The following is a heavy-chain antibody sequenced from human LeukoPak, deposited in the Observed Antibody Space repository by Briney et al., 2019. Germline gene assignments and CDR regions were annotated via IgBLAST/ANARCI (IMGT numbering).Heavy chain of an antibody. CDR3: ALVYCSSTSCYTYNWFDP. Sequence: ASVKVSCKASGGTFSSYAISWVRQAPGQGLEWMGGIIPIFGTANYAQKFQGRVTITADESTSTAYMELSSLRSEDTAVYYCALVYCSSTSCYTYNWFDPWGQGTLVTVSS. CDR1: GGTFSSYA. J-gene: IGHJ5*02. D-gene: IGHD2-2*02. CDR2: IIPIFGTA. V-gene: IGHV1-69*13.